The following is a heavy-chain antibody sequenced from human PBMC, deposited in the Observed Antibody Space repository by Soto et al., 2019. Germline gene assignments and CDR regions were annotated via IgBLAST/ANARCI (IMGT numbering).Heavy chain of an antibody. V-gene: IGHV1-24*01. D-gene: IGHD3-22*01. CDR2: FDPEDGET. CDR3: ARAVEAYYYDSSGYYLSI. J-gene: IGHJ4*02. CDR1: GYTLTELS. Sequence: ASVKVSCKVSGYTLTELSMHWVRQAPGKGLEWMGGFDPEDGETIYAQKFQGRVTMTEDTSTDTAYMELSSLRSEDTAVYYCARAVEAYYYDSSGYYLSIWGQGTLVTVSS.